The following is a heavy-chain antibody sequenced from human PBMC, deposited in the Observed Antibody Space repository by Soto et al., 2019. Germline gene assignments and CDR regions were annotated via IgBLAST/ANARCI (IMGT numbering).Heavy chain of an antibody. Sequence: GGSLRLSCAASGFTFSSYGMHWVRQAPGKGLEWVAVIWYDGSNKYYADSVKGRFTISRGNSKNTLYLQMNSLRAEDTAVYYCARARSPTDILTGYYLDYWGQGTLVTVSS. CDR2: IWYDGSNK. CDR1: GFTFSSYG. CDR3: ARARSPTDILTGYYLDY. V-gene: IGHV3-33*01. J-gene: IGHJ4*02. D-gene: IGHD3-9*01.